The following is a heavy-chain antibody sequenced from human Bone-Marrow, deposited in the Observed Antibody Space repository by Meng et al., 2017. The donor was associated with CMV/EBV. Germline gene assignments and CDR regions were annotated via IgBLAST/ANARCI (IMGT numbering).Heavy chain of an antibody. Sequence: ASVKVSCKVPGYSLTELSINWVRQAPGQGLEWMGWISAYNGNTNYAQKLQGRVTMTTDTSTSTAYMELRSLRSDDTAVYYCARGARSCSSTSCYPSPLGYWGQGTLVTVSS. CDR2: ISAYNGNT. D-gene: IGHD2-2*01. J-gene: IGHJ4*02. V-gene: IGHV1-18*01. CDR1: GYSLTELS. CDR3: ARGARSCSSTSCYPSPLGY.